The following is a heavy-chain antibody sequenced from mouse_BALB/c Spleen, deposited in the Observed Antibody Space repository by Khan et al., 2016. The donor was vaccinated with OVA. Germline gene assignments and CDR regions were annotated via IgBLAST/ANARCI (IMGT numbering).Heavy chain of an antibody. CDR1: GYSITSGYA. V-gene: IGHV3-2*02. J-gene: IGHJ2*01. CDR3: ARGNYYGYYFDY. Sequence: EVQLQESGPGLVKPSQSLSLTCTVTGYSITSGYAWNWIRQFPGNKLEWMGYISYSGGPSYNPSLKSRISITRDTSTNQFFLQLNSVTTEDTATYYCARGNYYGYYFDYWGQGTPLTVSS. D-gene: IGHD1-1*01. CDR2: ISYSGGP.